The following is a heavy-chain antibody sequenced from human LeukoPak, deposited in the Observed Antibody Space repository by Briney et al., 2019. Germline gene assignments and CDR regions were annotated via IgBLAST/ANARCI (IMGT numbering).Heavy chain of an antibody. J-gene: IGHJ4*02. CDR2: ISTYNGNT. D-gene: IGHD6-19*01. CDR1: GGTFSSYT. Sequence: GASVKVSCKASGGTFSSYTISWVRQAPGQGLEWMGWISTYNGNTNYAQKLQGRVTMTTDTSTSTAYMELRSLRSDDTAVYYCARDQLRLETWGQGSLVTVSS. CDR3: ARDQLRLET. V-gene: IGHV1-18*01.